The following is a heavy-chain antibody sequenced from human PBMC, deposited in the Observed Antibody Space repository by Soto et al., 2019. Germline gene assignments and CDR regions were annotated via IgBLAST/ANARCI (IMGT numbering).Heavy chain of an antibody. J-gene: IGHJ6*02. Sequence: QVTLEESGPVLVKPTETLTLTCTISGFSLTNGRSGVSWIRQPPGKALEWLANFFSDVERYYSTSMQSRLTMSKDAADTQVVLKMTSMGPQDTGTYYCARLNAVSGSHYYALDVWGQGTTVTVSS. V-gene: IGHV2-26*03. D-gene: IGHD1-1*01. CDR2: FFSDVER. CDR1: GFSLTNGRSG. CDR3: ARLNAVSGSHYYALDV.